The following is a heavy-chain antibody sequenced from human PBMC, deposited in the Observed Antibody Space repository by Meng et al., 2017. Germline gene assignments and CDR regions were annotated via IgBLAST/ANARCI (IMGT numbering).Heavy chain of an antibody. CDR2: INTNTGNP. CDR3: ARLVAGTFGQLFDP. J-gene: IGHJ5*02. CDR1: GYTFTSYA. Sequence: QGWLWQCSFELTKPGAPVKFSCKASGYTFTSYAMNWVAQAPGQGLEWMGWINTNTGNPTYAQGFTGRFVFSLDTSVSTAYLQISSLKAEDTAVYYCARLVAGTFGQLFDPWGQGTLVTVSS. D-gene: IGHD2-15*01. V-gene: IGHV7-4-1*02.